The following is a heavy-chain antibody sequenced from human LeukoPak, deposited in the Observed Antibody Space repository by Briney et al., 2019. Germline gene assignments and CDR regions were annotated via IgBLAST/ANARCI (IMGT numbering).Heavy chain of an antibody. Sequence: ASVKVSCKASGYSFTGYFMHWVRQAPGQGLEWMGWINPNSGDTKYAQRFQGRVTMTRDTSINTAYMELRRLTSDDTAVYYCARVPSMIRGVVNYGMDVWGQGTTVTVSS. V-gene: IGHV1-2*02. D-gene: IGHD3-10*01. CDR2: INPNSGDT. CDR1: GYSFTGYF. CDR3: ARVPSMIRGVVNYGMDV. J-gene: IGHJ6*02.